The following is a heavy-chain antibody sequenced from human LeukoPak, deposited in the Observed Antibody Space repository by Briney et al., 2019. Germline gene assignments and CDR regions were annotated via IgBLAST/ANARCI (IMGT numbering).Heavy chain of an antibody. J-gene: IGHJ5*02. CDR2: ISGSGGSI. D-gene: IGHD3-3*01. V-gene: IGHV3-23*01. Sequence: GGSLRLSRAASGFSFRTYDLSWVRQAPGKGLEWVSGISGSGGSIKYADSLKGRFTISRDNSKKTLYLQMNSLAAEDTAVYYCAKDQPGVGFDLWGQGTLVTVAS. CDR1: GFSFRTYD. CDR3: AKDQPGVGFDL.